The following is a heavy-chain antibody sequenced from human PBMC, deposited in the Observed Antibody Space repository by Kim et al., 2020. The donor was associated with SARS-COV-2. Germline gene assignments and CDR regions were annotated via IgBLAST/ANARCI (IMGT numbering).Heavy chain of an antibody. D-gene: IGHD6-13*01. CDR1: GFTFSSYA. CDR2: ISGSGGST. CDR3: AKWGIAAAGRPPNGFDP. Sequence: GGSLRLSCAASGFTFSSYAMSWVRQAPGKGLEWVSAISGSGGSTYYADSVKGRFTISRDNSKNTLYLQMNSLRAEDTAVYYCAKWGIAAAGRPPNGFDPWGQGTLVTVSS. V-gene: IGHV3-23*01. J-gene: IGHJ5*02.